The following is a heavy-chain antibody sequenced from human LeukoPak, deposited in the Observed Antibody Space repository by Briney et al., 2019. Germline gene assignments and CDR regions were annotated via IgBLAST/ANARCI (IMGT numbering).Heavy chain of an antibody. CDR1: GFTFSSYS. J-gene: IGHJ4*02. CDR3: ARDLRTVTPSLFDY. D-gene: IGHD4-17*01. V-gene: IGHV3-21*01. CDR2: ISSSSSYI. Sequence: GGSLRLSCAASGFTFSSYSMNWVRQAPGKGLEWVSPISSSSSYIYYADSVKGRFTISRDNAKNSLYLQMNSLRAEDTAVYYCARDLRTVTPSLFDYWGQGTLVTVSS.